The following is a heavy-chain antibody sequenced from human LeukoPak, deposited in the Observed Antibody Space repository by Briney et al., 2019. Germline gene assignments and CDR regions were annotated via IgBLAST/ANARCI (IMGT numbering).Heavy chain of an antibody. Sequence: GGSLRLSCAAFGFTINNYYMNWVRQAPGKGLEWVANIQQDGSAKYYVDSVKGRFTISRDKAKNALFLQMNNLRAEDTAVYYCARGFHYDFWSGYSDNTMDVWGKGTTVTVSS. CDR1: GFTINNYY. D-gene: IGHD3-3*01. J-gene: IGHJ6*03. V-gene: IGHV3-7*01. CDR2: IQQDGSAK. CDR3: ARGFHYDFWSGYSDNTMDV.